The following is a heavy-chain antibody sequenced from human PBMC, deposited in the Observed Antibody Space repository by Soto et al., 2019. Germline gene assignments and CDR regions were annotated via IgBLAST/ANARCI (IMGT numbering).Heavy chain of an antibody. Sequence: EVQLLESGGGLVQPGGSLRLSCAASGFTFSSYAMSWVRQAPGKGLEWVSSISNSGGSTYYADSVKGRFTISRDNSKNTLYLQMNSLRAEDTAVYYCAKSGGRTTVTMDVVYWGQGTLVTVSS. J-gene: IGHJ4*02. CDR1: GFTFSSYA. D-gene: IGHD4-17*01. CDR3: AKSGGRTTVTMDVVY. CDR2: ISNSGGST. V-gene: IGHV3-23*01.